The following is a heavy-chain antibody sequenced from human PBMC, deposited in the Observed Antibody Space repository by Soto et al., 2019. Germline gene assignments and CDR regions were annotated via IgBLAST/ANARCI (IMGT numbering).Heavy chain of an antibody. D-gene: IGHD3-3*01. CDR3: ARHAYDFWSGHPNPRYYYGMDV. V-gene: IGHV5-51*01. J-gene: IGHJ6*02. CDR2: IYPGDSNT. CDR1: GYSLTSYW. Sequence: SCKGSGYSLTSYWIGWVRQMRGKGLEWMGIIYPGDSNTRYSPSLQGQVTISVDKSISTAYLQWSSLKATDTAMYYCARHAYDFWSGHPNPRYYYGMDVWGQGTTVTVSS.